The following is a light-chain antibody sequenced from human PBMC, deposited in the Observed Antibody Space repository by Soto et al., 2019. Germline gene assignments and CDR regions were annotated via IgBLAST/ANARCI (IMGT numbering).Light chain of an antibody. CDR3: QQYYSKPPWT. CDR1: QSVLYSSNNKNY. Sequence: DIVMTQSPDSLAVSLGERATIDCKSSQSVLYSSNNKNYLAWYQYKPGQPPKLLIYWASTRESGVPDRFSGSGSGTDFTPTISSLQAEDVAVYYCQQYYSKPPWTFGQGTKVEIK. CDR2: WAS. J-gene: IGKJ1*01. V-gene: IGKV4-1*01.